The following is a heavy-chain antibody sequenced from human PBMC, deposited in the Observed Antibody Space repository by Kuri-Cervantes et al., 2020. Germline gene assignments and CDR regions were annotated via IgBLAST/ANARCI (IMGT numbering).Heavy chain of an antibody. CDR3: ARRDLHDAFDI. V-gene: IGHV3-21*04. Sequence: GGSLRLSCAASGFTFSSYSMNWVRQAPGKGLERVSAISGSGGSIYYADSVKGRFTISRDNAKNSLYLQMNSLRAEDTAVYYCARRDLHDAFDIWGQGTMVTVSS. J-gene: IGHJ3*02. CDR2: ISGSGGSI. CDR1: GFTFSSYS.